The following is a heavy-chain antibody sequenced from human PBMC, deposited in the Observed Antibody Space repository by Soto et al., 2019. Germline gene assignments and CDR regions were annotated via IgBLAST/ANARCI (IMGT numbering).Heavy chain of an antibody. J-gene: IGHJ3*01. D-gene: IGHD2-8*01. CDR3: VHNLYCTFSSCPRTDAFDV. CDR1: GFSLSSSAVG. CDR2: IYWDDDK. Sequence: QITLKESGPTLVKPTQTLTLTCTFSGFSLSSSAVGVAWIRQPPGKGLEWIAVIYWDDDKRYSPSLKNRAAITKDTSKNQVVLTLTDMDPVDTATYYCVHNLYCTFSSCPRTDAFDVWGQGTMVTVSS. V-gene: IGHV2-5*02.